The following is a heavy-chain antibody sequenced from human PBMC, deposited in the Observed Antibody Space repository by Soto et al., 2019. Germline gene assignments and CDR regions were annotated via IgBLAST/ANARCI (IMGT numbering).Heavy chain of an antibody. D-gene: IGHD4-17*01. CDR3: AREVAVTTDTSGYYYYYYGMDV. Sequence: GGSLRLSCAASGFTFSSYSMNWVRQAPGKGLEWVSSISSSSSYIYYADSVKGRFTISRDNAKNSLYLQMNSLRAEDTAVYYCAREVAVTTDTSGYYYYYYGMDVWGQGTTVTVSS. CDR1: GFTFSSYS. J-gene: IGHJ6*02. V-gene: IGHV3-21*01. CDR2: ISSSSSYI.